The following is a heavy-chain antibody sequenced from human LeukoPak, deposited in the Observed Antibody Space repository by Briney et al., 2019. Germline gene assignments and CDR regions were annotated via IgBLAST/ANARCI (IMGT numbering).Heavy chain of an antibody. CDR2: IYYSGST. D-gene: IGHD2-2*01. J-gene: IGHJ5*02. CDR1: GGSISSSSYY. V-gene: IGHV4-39*01. CDR3: ARQLIVVVPAATDNWFDP. Sequence: SETLSLTCTVSGGSISSSSYYWGWIRQPPGKGLEWIGSIYYSGSTYYNPSLKSRVTISVDTSKNQFSLKLSSVTAADTAVYYCARQLIVVVPAATDNWFDPWGQGTLVTVSS.